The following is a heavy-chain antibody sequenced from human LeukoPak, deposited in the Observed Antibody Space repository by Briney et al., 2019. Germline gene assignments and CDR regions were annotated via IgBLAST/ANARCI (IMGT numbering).Heavy chain of an antibody. V-gene: IGHV3-7*01. CDR3: SRSLDY. Sequence: GGSLRLSCAASGFPFSGYWMDWFRQAPGKGMEWVANIKQDGSVQYYADSVKGRFTISRDNAKNSLYLQMHSLGAEDTAVYYCSRSLDYLGQGALVTVSS. CDR2: IKQDGSVQ. CDR1: GFPFSGYW. J-gene: IGHJ4*02.